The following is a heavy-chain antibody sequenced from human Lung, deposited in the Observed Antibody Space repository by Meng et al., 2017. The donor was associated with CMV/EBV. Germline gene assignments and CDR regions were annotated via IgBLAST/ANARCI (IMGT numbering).Heavy chain of an antibody. CDR3: ARGAGYYDSSAYYEGYFDY. Sequence: GGSLSLXCAASGFTVSSNYMSWVRQAPGKGLEWVSVIYSCGSTYYADSVKGRFTISRDNSKNTLYLQMNSLRAEDTAVYYCARGAGYYDSSAYYEGYFDYWXQGTLVTVSS. D-gene: IGHD3-22*01. CDR2: IYSCGST. V-gene: IGHV3-53*01. J-gene: IGHJ4*02. CDR1: GFTVSSNY.